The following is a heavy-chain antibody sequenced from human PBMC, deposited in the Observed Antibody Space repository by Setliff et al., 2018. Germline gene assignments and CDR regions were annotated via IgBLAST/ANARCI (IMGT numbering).Heavy chain of an antibody. CDR1: GGTFSSYV. J-gene: IGHJ6*03. D-gene: IGHD1-7*01. V-gene: IGHV1-69*10. CDR2: TIPLLPLP. CDR3: ARSAISGTTKKYYYYMDV. Sequence: SVKVSCKASGGTFSSYVITWVRQAPGQGLEWMGGTIPLLPLPNYAVKFQGRVRITADKSTNTAYMELSSLTYEDTAVYYCARSAISGTTKKYYYYMDVWGQGTTVTVSS.